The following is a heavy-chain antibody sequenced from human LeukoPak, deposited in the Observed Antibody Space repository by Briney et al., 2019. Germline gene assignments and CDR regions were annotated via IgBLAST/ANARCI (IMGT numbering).Heavy chain of an antibody. CDR2: IGTAGDT. V-gene: IGHV3-13*01. Sequence: GGSLRLSCAASGFTFSDYDMYWVRQATGKGLEWVSAIGTAGDTYYTGSVKGRFTIPRENAKNSLYLQMNSLRAGDTAVYYCARVTKERVGGVYYFDYWGQGTLVTVSS. D-gene: IGHD1-1*01. J-gene: IGHJ4*02. CDR1: GFTFSDYD. CDR3: ARVTKERVGGVYYFDY.